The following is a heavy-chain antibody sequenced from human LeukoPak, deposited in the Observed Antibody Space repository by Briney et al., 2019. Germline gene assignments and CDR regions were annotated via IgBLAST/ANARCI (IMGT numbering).Heavy chain of an antibody. CDR1: GFTFSSYA. V-gene: IGHV3-23*01. CDR3: AKGRGVVINYAMDV. D-gene: IGHD3-3*01. Sequence: GGSLRLSCAASGFTFSSYAMSWVRQAPGKGLEWVSAISGSGGSTYYADSVKGRFTISRDNAKNSLYLQMNSLRAEDTALYYCAKGRGVVINYAMDVWGQGTTVTVSS. CDR2: ISGSGGST. J-gene: IGHJ6*02.